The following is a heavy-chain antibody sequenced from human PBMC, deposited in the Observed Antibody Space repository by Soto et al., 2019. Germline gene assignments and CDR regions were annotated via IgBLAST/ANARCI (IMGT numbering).Heavy chain of an antibody. CDR1: GFTFSILA. CDR2: ITFSGNTV. V-gene: IGHV3-11*01. CDR3: ARVSWREKYGMDV. Sequence: GGSLRLFCAASGFTFSILAMVWVRQAPGKGLEWISYITFSGNTVYYADSLKGRFTISRDNAKNSLYLQMNRLRAEDTAVYYCARVSWREKYGMDVWGQGTTVTVSS. J-gene: IGHJ6*02.